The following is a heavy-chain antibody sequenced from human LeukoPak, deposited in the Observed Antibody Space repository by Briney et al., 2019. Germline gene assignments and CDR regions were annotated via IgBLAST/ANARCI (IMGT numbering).Heavy chain of an antibody. J-gene: IGHJ3*02. CDR3: ARGQMLVVADRFYDAFDI. CDR1: GGSFSGYY. V-gene: IGHV4-34*01. Sequence: SETLSLTCAVYGGSFSGYYWSWIRQPPGKGLEWIGEINHSGSTNYNPSLKSRVTTSVDTSKNQFSLKLSSVTAADTAVYYCARGQMLVVADRFYDAFDIWGQGTMVTVSS. CDR2: INHSGST. D-gene: IGHD3-22*01.